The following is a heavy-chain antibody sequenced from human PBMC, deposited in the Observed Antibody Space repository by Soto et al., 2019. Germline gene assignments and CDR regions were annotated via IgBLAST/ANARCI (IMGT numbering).Heavy chain of an antibody. CDR1: GFTVSSFW. Sequence: EVQLVESGGGLVQPGGSLRLSCAASGFTVSSFWIHWFRQAPGKGLVWVSRINSDGSNTRYADSVKGRFTISRDNAKNTLYLQMNSLRVEDTAVYSCARDLVAKDAFDLWGQGTMVTVSS. D-gene: IGHD2-8*02. V-gene: IGHV3-74*01. CDR3: ARDLVAKDAFDL. J-gene: IGHJ3*01. CDR2: INSDGSNT.